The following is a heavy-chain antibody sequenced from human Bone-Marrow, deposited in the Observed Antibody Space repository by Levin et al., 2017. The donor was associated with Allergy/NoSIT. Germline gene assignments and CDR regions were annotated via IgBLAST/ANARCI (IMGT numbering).Heavy chain of an antibody. D-gene: IGHD3-10*01. Sequence: TASETLSLTCIVSGDSISISSYYWGWIRQPPGEGPEWIVTIFHSGSTYYNPSLESRVTISVDTSKNQFSLKLKSLTAADTAVYYCARGLWFGELSARPTAVDLWGQGTMVTVSS. CDR2: IFHSGST. CDR3: ARGLWFGELSARPTAVDL. CDR1: GDSISISSYY. J-gene: IGHJ3*01. V-gene: IGHV4-39*01.